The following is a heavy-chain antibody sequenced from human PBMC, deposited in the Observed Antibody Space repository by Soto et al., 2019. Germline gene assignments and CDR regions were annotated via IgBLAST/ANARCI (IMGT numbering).Heavy chain of an antibody. CDR2: IYHSGST. D-gene: IGHD3-10*01. J-gene: IGHJ4*02. Sequence: QVQLQESGPGLVKPSGTLSLTCAVSGASISSSNWWSWVRQPPGKGLEWIGEIYHSGSTNYNPSLQSRVTISVDESRNQFSPKLSSVTAADTAVYYCARRWGEGRVDYWGQGTLVTVSS. CDR3: ARRWGEGRVDY. CDR1: GASISSSNW. V-gene: IGHV4-4*02.